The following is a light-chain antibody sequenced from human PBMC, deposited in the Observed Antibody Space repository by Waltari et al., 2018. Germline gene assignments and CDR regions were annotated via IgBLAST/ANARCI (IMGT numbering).Light chain of an antibody. CDR1: SSDDGGYNY. V-gene: IGLV2-14*01. CDR2: EVS. J-gene: IGLJ1*01. Sequence: QSALTQPASVSGSPGQSITISCTGTSSDDGGYNYVSWYQQHPGKATKLMIFEVSNRPSGVSNRFSGSKSGNTASLTISRLQAEDEADYYCSSYTSSSTYVFGTGTKITVL. CDR3: SSYTSSSTYV.